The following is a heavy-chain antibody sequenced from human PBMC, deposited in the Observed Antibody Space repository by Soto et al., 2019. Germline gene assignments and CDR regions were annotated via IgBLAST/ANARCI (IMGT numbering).Heavy chain of an antibody. V-gene: IGHV4-4*02. CDR2: MYHSGSS. J-gene: IGHJ4*02. CDR1: GGSISSTYW. D-gene: IGHD1-26*01. Sequence: QVQLQESGPGLVKPSGTLSLICAVSGGSISSTYWWNWVRQSPGKGLEWIGEMYHSGSSNYNPSLKSRVTISVDKSKNQFSLKLTSVTAADTAVYYCTRWSVVGGTVVSDSWGQGTQVTVSS. CDR3: TRWSVVGGTVVSDS.